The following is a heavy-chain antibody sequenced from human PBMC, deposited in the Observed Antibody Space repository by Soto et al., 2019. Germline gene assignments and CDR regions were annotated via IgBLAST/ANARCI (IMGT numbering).Heavy chain of an antibody. CDR3: ARALHLRSTFYYSYGLDV. D-gene: IGHD2-21*02. J-gene: IGHJ6*02. V-gene: IGHV4-34*01. CDR1: GGSFSGYY. CDR2: INHSGST. Sequence: QVQLQQWGAGLLKPSETLSLTCAVYGGSFSGYYWSWSWIRQPPGKGLEWIGEINHSGSTNYNPTLQSRVTISIDTSKNQFSLKLSSVTAADTAVYYCARALHLRSTFYYSYGLDVWGQGTTVTVSS.